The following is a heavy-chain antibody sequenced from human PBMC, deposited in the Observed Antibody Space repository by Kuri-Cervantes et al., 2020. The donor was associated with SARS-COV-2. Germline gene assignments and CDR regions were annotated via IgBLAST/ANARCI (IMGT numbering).Heavy chain of an antibody. Sequence: GGSLRLSCAASGFTFSSYWMSWVRQAPGKGLEWVANIKQDGSEKYYVDSVKGRFTISRDNAKNSLYLQMNSLRAEDTAVYYCAREAFGYCSGGSCHSHYWGQGTLVTVSS. CDR1: GFTFSSYW. D-gene: IGHD2-15*01. CDR2: IKQDGSEK. V-gene: IGHV3-7*01. J-gene: IGHJ4*02. CDR3: AREAFGYCSGGSCHSHY.